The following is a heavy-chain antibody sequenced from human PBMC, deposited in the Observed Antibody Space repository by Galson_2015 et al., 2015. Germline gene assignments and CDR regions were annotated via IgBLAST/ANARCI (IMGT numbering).Heavy chain of an antibody. Sequence: SVKVSCKASGYTFTSYAMHWVRQAPGQRLEWMGWINAGNGNTKYSQKFQGRVTITRDTSASTAYMELSSLRSEDTAVYYCARDKVRSSWGEYYFDYWGQGTLVTVSS. CDR1: GYTFTSYA. CDR3: ARDKVRSSWGEYYFDY. D-gene: IGHD6-13*01. J-gene: IGHJ4*02. CDR2: INAGNGNT. V-gene: IGHV1-3*01.